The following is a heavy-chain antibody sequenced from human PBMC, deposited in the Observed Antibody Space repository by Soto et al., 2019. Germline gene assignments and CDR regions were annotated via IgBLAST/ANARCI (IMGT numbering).Heavy chain of an antibody. CDR2: IWYDGSNI. J-gene: IGHJ4*02. CDR1: GFTFNTYG. CDR3: ARANSSTYYGVDS. D-gene: IGHD6-13*01. V-gene: IGHV3-33*01. Sequence: GGSLRLSCAASGFTFNTYGMHWVRQAPGKGLEWVAVIWYDGSNIYYADSVKGRFTISRDNSKSTLYLQMDSLRAEDTAVYYCARANSSTYYGVDSWGRGTLVTVSS.